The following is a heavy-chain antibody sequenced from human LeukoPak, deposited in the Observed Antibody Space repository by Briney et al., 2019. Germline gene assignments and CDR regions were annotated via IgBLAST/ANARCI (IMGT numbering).Heavy chain of an antibody. J-gene: IGHJ4*02. CDR2: IKQDGSEK. D-gene: IGHD5-18*01. CDR3: ASLDTAMVNGDY. CDR1: GITFSSYW. V-gene: IGHV3-7*01. Sequence: GGSLRLSRAASGITFSSYWMSWVRQAPGKGLEWVANIKQDGSEKNYVDSVKGRFTISRDNAKNSLYLQMNSLRAEDTAMYYCASLDTAMVNGDYWGQGTLVTVSS.